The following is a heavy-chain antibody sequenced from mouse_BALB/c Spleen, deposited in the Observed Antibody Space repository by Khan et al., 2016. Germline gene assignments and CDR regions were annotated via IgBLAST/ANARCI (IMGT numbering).Heavy chain of an antibody. CDR3: ARWNDYYFDY. CDR2: ISYSGST. D-gene: IGHD2-4*01. CDR1: GYSITSDYA. V-gene: IGHV3-2*02. J-gene: IGHJ2*01. Sequence: EVQLQESGPDLVKPSQSLSLTCTVTGYSITSDYAWNWIRQFPGNKLEWMGYISYSGSTSYNPSLKSRISITRDTSKNQFFLQLNSVTTEDTATYYCARWNDYYFDYWGQGTTLTVSS.